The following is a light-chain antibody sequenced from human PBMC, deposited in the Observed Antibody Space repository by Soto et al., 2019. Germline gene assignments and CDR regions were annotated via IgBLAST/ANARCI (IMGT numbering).Light chain of an antibody. CDR3: QHYVTSSIT. Sequence: EVVLTQCPGTLSLSPGERVTILCLASQSVSSTSLAWYQQKPGQTPRLXIYGASSRATGTPDRISGGGSGTHFTLTISRLEPEDFAVYYCQHYVTSSITFGQGTRLEI. J-gene: IGKJ5*01. CDR1: QSVSSTS. CDR2: GAS. V-gene: IGKV3-20*01.